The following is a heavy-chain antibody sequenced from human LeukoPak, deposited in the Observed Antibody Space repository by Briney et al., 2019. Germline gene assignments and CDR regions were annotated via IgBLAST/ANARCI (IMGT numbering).Heavy chain of an antibody. V-gene: IGHV3-21*01. CDR2: ISSSSTNI. J-gene: IGHJ4*02. D-gene: IGHD3-9*01. Sequence: GGSLRLSCAASGFTFSSYTMNWVRQAPGKGLEWVSSISSSSTNIYYVDSVKGRFTISRDNAKNSLYLQMNSLRAEDTAVYYCARDVRYFTYWGQGTLVTVSS. CDR3: ARDVRYFTY. CDR1: GFTFSSYT.